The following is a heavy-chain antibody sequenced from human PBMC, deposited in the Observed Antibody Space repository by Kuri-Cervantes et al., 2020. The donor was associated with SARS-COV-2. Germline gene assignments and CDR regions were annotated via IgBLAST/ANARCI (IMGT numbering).Heavy chain of an antibody. CDR2: ISYDGSNK. D-gene: IGHD4-17*01. CDR1: GFTFSSYA. CDR3: AKDMDYGEWMTANNYYYGMDV. Sequence: GESLKISCAASGFTFSSYAMHRVRQAPGKGLEWVAVISYDGSNKYYADSVKGRFTISRDNSKNTLYLQMNSLRAEDTAVYYCAKDMDYGEWMTANNYYYGMDVWGQGTTVTVSS. J-gene: IGHJ6*02. V-gene: IGHV3-30-3*01.